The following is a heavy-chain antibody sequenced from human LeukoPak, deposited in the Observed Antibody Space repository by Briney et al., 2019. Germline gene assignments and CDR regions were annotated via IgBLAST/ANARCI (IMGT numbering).Heavy chain of an antibody. D-gene: IGHD2-2*02. J-gene: IGHJ4*02. CDR3: ASSLYGFGLYGAPFDY. CDR1: GYSISSGYY. V-gene: IGHV4-38-2*02. Sequence: SETLSLTCTVSGYSISSGYYWGWIRQPPGKGLEWIGSIYHSGITYYNPSLKSRVTISVDTSKNQFSLKLSSVTAADTAVYYCASSLYGFGLYGAPFDYWGQGTLVTVSS. CDR2: IYHSGIT.